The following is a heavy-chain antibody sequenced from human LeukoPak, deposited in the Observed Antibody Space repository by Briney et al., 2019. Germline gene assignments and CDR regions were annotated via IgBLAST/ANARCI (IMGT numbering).Heavy chain of an antibody. J-gene: IGHJ2*01. Sequence: GGSLRLSCAASGFTFSSYAMGWVRQAPGKGLEWVADIKEDGSEKYSVDSMKGRFTISRDNAKDSLYLQMDSLRAEDTAVYYCARDTYRFFDLWGRGTLVTVSS. V-gene: IGHV3-7*01. CDR2: IKEDGSEK. CDR3: ARDTYRFFDL. CDR1: GFTFSSYA.